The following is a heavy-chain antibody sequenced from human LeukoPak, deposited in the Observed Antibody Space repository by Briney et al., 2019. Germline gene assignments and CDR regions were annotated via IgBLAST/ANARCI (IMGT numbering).Heavy chain of an antibody. V-gene: IGHV4-34*01. Sequence: SETLSLTCAVYGGSFSGYYWSWIRQPPGKGLEWIGEINHSGSTNYNPSLKSRVTISVDTSKNQFSLKLSSVTAADTAVYYCASGYYLYYYYYMDVWGKGTTVTVSS. D-gene: IGHD3-22*01. J-gene: IGHJ6*03. CDR2: INHSGST. CDR3: ASGYYLYYYYYMDV. CDR1: GGSFSGYY.